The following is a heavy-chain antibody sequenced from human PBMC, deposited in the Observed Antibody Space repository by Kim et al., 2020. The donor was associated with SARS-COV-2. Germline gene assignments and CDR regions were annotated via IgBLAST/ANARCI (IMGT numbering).Heavy chain of an antibody. J-gene: IGHJ4*02. V-gene: IGHV1-2*06. CDR2: INPKSGGR. D-gene: IGHD2-15*01. Sequence: ASVKVSCNTSGYYFTSHHLHWVRQAPGQGLEWMGRINPKSGGRDYAQKFQGRVTMTRDTSISTAHLELSGLRSDDTAMYYCARDGSNIYSFDSWGQGTLVTVSS. CDR3: ARDGSNIYSFDS. CDR1: GYYFTSHH.